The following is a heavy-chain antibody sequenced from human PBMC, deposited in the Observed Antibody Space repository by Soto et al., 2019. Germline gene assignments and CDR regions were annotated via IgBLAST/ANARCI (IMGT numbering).Heavy chain of an antibody. CDR1: GFTFSSYA. D-gene: IGHD3-9*01. CDR3: AKDQAAYYDILTGYPRLDY. CDR2: ISGSGGST. J-gene: IGHJ4*02. V-gene: IGHV3-23*01. Sequence: GGSLRLSCAASGFTFSSYAMSWVRQAPGKGLEWVSAISGSGGSTYYADSVKGRFTISRDNSKNTLYLQMNSLRAEDTAVYYCAKDQAAYYDILTGYPRLDYWGQGSLIPVYS.